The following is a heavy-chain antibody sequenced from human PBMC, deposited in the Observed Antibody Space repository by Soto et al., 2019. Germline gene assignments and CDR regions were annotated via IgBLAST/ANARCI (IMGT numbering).Heavy chain of an antibody. CDR2: INAGNGNT. Sequence: QVKLVQSGAEEKKPGASVKVSCKASGYTFTSYAMHWVRQAPGQRLEWMGWINAGNGNTKYSQKFQGRVTITRDTSASTAHMELSSLRSEDTAVYYCARRIVVVTALDYWGQGTLVTVSS. CDR3: ARRIVVVTALDY. V-gene: IGHV1-3*05. D-gene: IGHD2-21*02. J-gene: IGHJ4*02. CDR1: GYTFTSYA.